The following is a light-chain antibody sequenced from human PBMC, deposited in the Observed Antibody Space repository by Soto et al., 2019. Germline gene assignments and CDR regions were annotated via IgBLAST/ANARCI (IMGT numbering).Light chain of an antibody. CDR1: QSVSSNY. V-gene: IGKV3-20*01. Sequence: EIVLTQSPGTLSLSPGERATLSCRASQSVSSNYLAWYQQKPGQAPRLLIYGASSRATGIPDRFSGSGSRTDFTLTINRLESEDFAVYYCQQYGNSPRTFGQGTKVEIK. J-gene: IGKJ1*01. CDR2: GAS. CDR3: QQYGNSPRT.